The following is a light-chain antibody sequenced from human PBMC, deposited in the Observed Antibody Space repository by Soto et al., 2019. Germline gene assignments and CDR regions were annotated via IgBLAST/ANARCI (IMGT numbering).Light chain of an antibody. Sequence: EIVLTQSPGTLSLSPDERATLSCRASQSVSSTYLAWYQQKPGQAPRLLIYGASSRVTGIPDRFSGSGSGTDFTLTISSLQSEDFAVYYCQQYNNWPGTFGQGTKVDIK. CDR1: QSVSSTY. CDR3: QQYNNWPGT. V-gene: IGKV3-20*01. CDR2: GAS. J-gene: IGKJ1*01.